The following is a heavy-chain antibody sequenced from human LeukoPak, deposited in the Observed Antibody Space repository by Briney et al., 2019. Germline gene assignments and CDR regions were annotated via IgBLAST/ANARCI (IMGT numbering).Heavy chain of an antibody. CDR1: GFTFSSYA. CDR3: ARNWGSVYYDSSGILDY. Sequence: GRSLRLSCAASGFTFSSYAMHWVRQAPGKVLEWVAVISYDGSNKYYADSMKGRFTISRDNSKNTLYLQMNSLRAEDTAVYYCARNWGSVYYDSSGILDYWGQGTLVTVSS. V-gene: IGHV3-30-3*01. J-gene: IGHJ4*02. D-gene: IGHD3-22*01. CDR2: ISYDGSNK.